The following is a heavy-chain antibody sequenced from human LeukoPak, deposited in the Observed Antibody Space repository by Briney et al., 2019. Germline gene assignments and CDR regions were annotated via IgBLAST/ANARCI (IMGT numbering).Heavy chain of an antibody. CDR3: AKDRVCYDSSGLDY. Sequence: GRSLRLSCAASGFTFDDYAMHWVRQAPGKGLEWVSGISWNSGSIGYADSVKGRFTISRDNAKNSLYLQMNSMRAEDMAVYYCAKDRVCYDSSGLDYWGQGTLVTVSS. CDR1: GFTFDDYA. CDR2: ISWNSGSI. V-gene: IGHV3-9*03. D-gene: IGHD3-22*01. J-gene: IGHJ4*02.